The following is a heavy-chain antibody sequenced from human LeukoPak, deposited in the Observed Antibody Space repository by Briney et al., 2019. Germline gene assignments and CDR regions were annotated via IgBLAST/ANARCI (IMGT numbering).Heavy chain of an antibody. CDR3: AREEDCSGGICYLGNAFDI. Sequence: PSETLSLTCAVYGGSFSGYYWSWIRQPPGKGLEWIGEINHSGSTNYNASLKSRVTISVDTSKNQFSLKLSSVTAADTAVYCCAREEDCSGGICYLGNAFDIWGQGTMVTVSS. CDR2: INHSGST. D-gene: IGHD2-15*01. CDR1: GGSFSGYY. V-gene: IGHV4-34*01. J-gene: IGHJ3*02.